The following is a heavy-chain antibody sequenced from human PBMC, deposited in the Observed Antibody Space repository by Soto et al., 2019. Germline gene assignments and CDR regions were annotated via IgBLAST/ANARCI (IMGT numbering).Heavy chain of an antibody. CDR1: GCSITSGGYY. CDR3: ARATVATIRYYYYYMDV. J-gene: IGHJ6*03. D-gene: IGHD5-12*01. Sequence: SETHSHTSPVSGCSITSGGYYWSWIRQHPGKGLEWIGYIYYSGSTNYNPSLKSRVTISVDTSKNQFSLKLSSVTAADTAVYYCARATVATIRYYYYYMDVWGKGTTVTV. V-gene: IGHV4-61*08. CDR2: IYYSGST.